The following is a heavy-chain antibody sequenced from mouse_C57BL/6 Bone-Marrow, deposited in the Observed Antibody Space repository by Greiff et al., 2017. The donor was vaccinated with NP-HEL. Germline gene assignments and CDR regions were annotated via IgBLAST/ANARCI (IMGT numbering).Heavy chain of an antibody. Sequence: EVKLMESGGGFVKPGGSLKLSCAASGFTFSDYGMHWVRQAPEKGLEWVAYISSGSSTIYYADTVKGRFTISRDNAKNTLFLQMTSLRSEDTAMYYCARGEYYGSSDWGQGTTLTVSS. CDR2: ISSGSSTI. D-gene: IGHD1-1*01. CDR3: ARGEYYGSSD. J-gene: IGHJ2*01. V-gene: IGHV5-17*01. CDR1: GFTFSDYG.